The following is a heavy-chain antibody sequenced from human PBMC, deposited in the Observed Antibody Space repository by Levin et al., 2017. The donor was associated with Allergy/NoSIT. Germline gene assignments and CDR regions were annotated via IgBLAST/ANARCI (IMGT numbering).Heavy chain of an antibody. CDR3: ATQLVGVGGFDY. CDR1: GYTLTELS. CDR2: FDPEDGET. J-gene: IGHJ4*02. Sequence: GESLKISCKVSGYTLTELSMHWVRQAPGKGLEWMGGFDPEDGETIYAQKFQGRVTMTEDTSTDTAYMELSSLRSEDTAVYYCATQLVGVGGFDYWGQGTLVTVSS. V-gene: IGHV1-24*01. D-gene: IGHD6-13*01.